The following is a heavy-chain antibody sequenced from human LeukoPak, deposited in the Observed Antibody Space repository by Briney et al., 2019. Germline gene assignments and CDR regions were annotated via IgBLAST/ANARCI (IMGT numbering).Heavy chain of an antibody. CDR3: ARMRDDNLDY. J-gene: IGHJ4*02. V-gene: IGHV3-21*01. CDR1: GFTFSSYS. Sequence: GGSLRLSCAASGFTFSSYSINWVRQAPGKGLEWVSSISSTSSYIYYIDSVKGRFTISRDNAKNSLYLQMNSLRAEDTAVYYCARMRDDNLDYWGQGNLVTVSS. D-gene: IGHD5-24*01. CDR2: ISSTSSYI.